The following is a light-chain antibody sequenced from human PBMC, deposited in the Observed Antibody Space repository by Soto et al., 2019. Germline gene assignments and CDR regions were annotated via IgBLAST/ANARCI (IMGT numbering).Light chain of an antibody. CDR1: QSVSDN. V-gene: IGKV3-20*01. Sequence: EIVMTQSPVTLSVSPGERATLSCRASQSVSDNLAWYQQKPGQAPRLLFYGASSRATGIPDRFSGSGSGTDFTLTISRLEPEDFAVYYCQQYGSSPWTFGQGTKVDIK. J-gene: IGKJ1*01. CDR3: QQYGSSPWT. CDR2: GAS.